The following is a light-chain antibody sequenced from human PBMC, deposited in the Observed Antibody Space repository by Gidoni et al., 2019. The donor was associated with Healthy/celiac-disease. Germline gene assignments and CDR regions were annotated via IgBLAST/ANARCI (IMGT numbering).Light chain of an antibody. J-gene: IGKJ1*01. CDR2: AAS. CDR3: QQSYSTPRT. CDR1: QSISSY. V-gene: IGKV1-39*01. Sequence: DIQMTQSPSSLSASVGDRVTITCRASQSISSYLNWYQQKPGKAPKLLIYAASSLQSGVPSRFSGSGSGTVCTLTISSLQPEDFATYYCQQSYSTPRTFGQGTKVEIK.